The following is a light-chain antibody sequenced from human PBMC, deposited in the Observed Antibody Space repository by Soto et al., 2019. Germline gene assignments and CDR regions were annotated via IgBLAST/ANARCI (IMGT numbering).Light chain of an antibody. Sequence: QSALTQPASVSGSPGQSITISCTGTSSHVGGYNYVSWYQHHPGKAPKLMTYEVSNRPSGISNRFSGSKSGNTASLTISGLQAEDEADYSCSSYTSSNTVVFGGGTKLTVL. J-gene: IGLJ2*01. CDR1: SSHVGGYNY. CDR3: SSYTSSNTVV. CDR2: EVS. V-gene: IGLV2-14*01.